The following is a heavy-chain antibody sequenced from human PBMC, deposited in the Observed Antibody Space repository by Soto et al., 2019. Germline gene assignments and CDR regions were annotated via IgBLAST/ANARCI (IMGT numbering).Heavy chain of an antibody. J-gene: IGHJ4*02. CDR2: INWNSAVI. V-gene: IGHV3-9*01. Sequence: LRLSCVVSGFTFDDYAMHWVRQAPGGGLEWVSGINWNSAVIGYADSVKGRFTISRDNAKNALYLQMTSLRSEDTALYYCARDPSVTAIGRADHWGQGTLVTVSS. CDR1: GFTFDDYA. D-gene: IGHD5-18*01. CDR3: ARDPSVTAIGRADH.